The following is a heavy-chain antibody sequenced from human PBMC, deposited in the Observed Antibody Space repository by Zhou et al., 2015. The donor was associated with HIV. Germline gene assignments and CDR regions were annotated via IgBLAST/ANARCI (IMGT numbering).Heavy chain of an antibody. Sequence: QVQLVQSGTEVKKPGSSVKVSCKASGGTFSGSDISWVRQAPGQGLEWMGGIIPLFDIENYAQQFRGRLSITADKSTNAAYMELTSLRYEDAAVYYCARSSGNYDYAFDIWGQGTKVIVSS. CDR2: IIPLFDIE. D-gene: IGHD3-22*01. J-gene: IGHJ3*02. CDR3: ARSSGNYDYAFDI. V-gene: IGHV1-69*17. CDR1: GGTFSGSD.